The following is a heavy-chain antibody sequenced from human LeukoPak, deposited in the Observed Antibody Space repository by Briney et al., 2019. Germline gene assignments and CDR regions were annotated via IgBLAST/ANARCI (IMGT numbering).Heavy chain of an antibody. Sequence: ASVKVSCKASGGTFSSYTISWVRQAPGQGLEWMGRINPILGIANYAQKFQGRVTITADTSTRTAYMELSSLRSEDTAVYYCARRDYDFWSGSEGNWFDPWGQGTLVTVSS. V-gene: IGHV1-69*02. J-gene: IGHJ5*02. CDR3: ARRDYDFWSGSEGNWFDP. D-gene: IGHD3-3*01. CDR2: INPILGIA. CDR1: GGTFSSYT.